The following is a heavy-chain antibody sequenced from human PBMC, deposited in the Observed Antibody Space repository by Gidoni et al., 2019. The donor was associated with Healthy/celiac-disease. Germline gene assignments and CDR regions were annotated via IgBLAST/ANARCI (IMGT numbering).Heavy chain of an antibody. CDR2: IWYDGSNK. CDR1: SSYG. V-gene: IGHV3-33*01. Sequence: SSYGMHWVRQAPGKGLEWVAVIWYDGSNKYYADSVKGRFTISRDNSKNTLYLQMNSLRAEDTAVYYCARGAEYSSSWGQGTLVTVSS. D-gene: IGHD6-6*01. CDR3: ARGAEYSSS. J-gene: IGHJ4*02.